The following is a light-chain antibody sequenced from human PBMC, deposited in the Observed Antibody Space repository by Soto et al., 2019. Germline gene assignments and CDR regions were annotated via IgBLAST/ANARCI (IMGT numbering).Light chain of an antibody. V-gene: IGKV1-5*03. CDR2: QAS. J-gene: IGKJ1*01. CDR1: QSISSW. CDR3: QQYDSYSAT. Sequence: DIPMTQSPSTLSASLLVGLSITCRASQSISSWLAWYQQKPGKAPKLLIYQASSLQSGVPSRFSGSGSGTEFTLTISSLQPDDFASYYCQQYDSYSATFGQGTKVDIK.